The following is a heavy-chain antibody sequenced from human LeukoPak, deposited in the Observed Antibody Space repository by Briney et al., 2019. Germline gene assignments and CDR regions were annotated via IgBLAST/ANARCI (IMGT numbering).Heavy chain of an antibody. V-gene: IGHV4-38-2*02. CDR3: ARRRSSGWFYY. Sequence: SETLSLTCTVSGYSISNGYYWDWIRQPPGRGLEWIGNIYRSGSTSYNPSLKSRVTISVDTSKNQFSLKVNSVTAADTAVYYCARRRSSGWFYYWGQGTLATVSS. J-gene: IGHJ4*02. CDR2: IYRSGST. D-gene: IGHD6-19*01. CDR1: GYSISNGYY.